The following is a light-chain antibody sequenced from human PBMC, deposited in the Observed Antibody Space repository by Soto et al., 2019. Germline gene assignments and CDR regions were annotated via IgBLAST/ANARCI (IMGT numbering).Light chain of an antibody. CDR2: GAS. J-gene: IGKJ1*01. V-gene: IGKV3-20*01. CDR3: QQYYNTPWT. Sequence: EIVLTQSPGILSLSPGERATLSCRASQSVSNDFLAWYQQKPGQAPRLLIYGASTRATDVPDRFSGSGSGADFTLTISSLQAEDVAVYYCQQYYNTPWTFGQGTKVEIK. CDR1: QSVSNDF.